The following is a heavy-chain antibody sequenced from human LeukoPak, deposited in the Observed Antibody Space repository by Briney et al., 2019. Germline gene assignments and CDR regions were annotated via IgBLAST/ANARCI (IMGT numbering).Heavy chain of an antibody. V-gene: IGHV3-30*18. J-gene: IGHJ4*02. D-gene: IGHD1-1*01. CDR1: GFTFSSYG. Sequence: GGSLRLSCAASGFTFSSYGMHWVRQAPGKGLEWVAVISYDGSNKYYADSVKGRFTISRDNSKNTLYLQMNSLRAEDTAVYYCAKDGYSGFDYWGQGTLVTVSS. CDR2: ISYDGSNK. CDR3: AKDGYSGFDY.